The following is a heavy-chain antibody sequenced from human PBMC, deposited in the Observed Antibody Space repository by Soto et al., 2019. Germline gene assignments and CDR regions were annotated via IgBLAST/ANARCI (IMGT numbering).Heavy chain of an antibody. D-gene: IGHD6-13*01. V-gene: IGHV1-69*01. J-gene: IGHJ6*02. Sequence: QVQLVQSGAAVMKPGSSVKVSCKASGGSLSYNAFSWVRQAPGQGLEWMGGIVTDFGTANHAQKFEGRVTITADESTSTAYMELNSMRVEDTAVYYCARNGAYSSSQFGMDVWGQGTTVTVSS. CDR2: IVTDFGTA. CDR1: GGSLSYNA. CDR3: ARNGAYSSSQFGMDV.